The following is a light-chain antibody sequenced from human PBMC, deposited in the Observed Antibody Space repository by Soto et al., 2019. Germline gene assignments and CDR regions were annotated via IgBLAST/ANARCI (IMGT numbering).Light chain of an antibody. Sequence: DIQMTQSPSSLSASIGDRVIITCQASQDISNYLNWYQQKPGKAPNLLIYDASNLETGVPSRFSGSGSGIDFTFTISSLQPEDFATYYCLQHKSYPLTFGGGTKVDIK. V-gene: IGKV1-33*01. CDR3: LQHKSYPLT. CDR2: DAS. J-gene: IGKJ4*01. CDR1: QDISNY.